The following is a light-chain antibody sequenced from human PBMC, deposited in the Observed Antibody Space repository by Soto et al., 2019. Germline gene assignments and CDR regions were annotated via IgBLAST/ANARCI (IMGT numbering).Light chain of an antibody. J-gene: IGKJ1*01. CDR1: QSVPSTY. CDR3: QQFGNSPWT. CDR2: GTS. V-gene: IGKV3-20*01. Sequence: VLSQSPAILSLSPGERATLSCRASQSVPSTYFAWYQQKAGQPPRLLISGTSNRATGIPDRFSGSGSGTDFTLTISRLEPEDFAVYFCQQFGNSPWTFGHGTKVEI.